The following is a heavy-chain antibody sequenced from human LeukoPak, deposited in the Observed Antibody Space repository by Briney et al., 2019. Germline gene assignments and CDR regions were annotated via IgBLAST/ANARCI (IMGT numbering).Heavy chain of an antibody. CDR3: ARDSLYYYDRSGFDY. CDR1: GFTFSSYG. V-gene: IGHV3-33*01. Sequence: GGSLRLSCAASGFTFSSYGMHWVRQAPGKGLEWVAVIWYDGSNKYYADSVKGRFTISRDNSKNTLYLQMNSLRAEDTAVYYCARDSLYYYDRSGFDYWGQGTLVTVSS. D-gene: IGHD3-22*01. CDR2: IWYDGSNK. J-gene: IGHJ4*02.